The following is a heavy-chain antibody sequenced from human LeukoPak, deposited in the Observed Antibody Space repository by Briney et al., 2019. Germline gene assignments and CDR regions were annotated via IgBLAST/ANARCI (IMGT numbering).Heavy chain of an antibody. CDR1: GYTFTGYY. V-gene: IGHV1-2*02. D-gene: IGHD3-10*01. J-gene: IGHJ6*03. Sequence: GASVKVSCKASGYTFTGYYMHWVRQAPGQGLEWMGWINPNSGGTNYAQKFQGRVTMTRDTSISTAYMELSRLRSDDTAVYYCARDKSEVWFGELLSPIYYYYYMDVWGKGTTVTISS. CDR2: INPNSGGT. CDR3: ARDKSEVWFGELLSPIYYYYYMDV.